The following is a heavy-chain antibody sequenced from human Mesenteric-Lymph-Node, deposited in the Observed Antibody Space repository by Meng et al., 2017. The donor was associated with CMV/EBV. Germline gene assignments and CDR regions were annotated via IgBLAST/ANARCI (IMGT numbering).Heavy chain of an antibody. CDR1: GFTIGTNY. CDR2: IWSDGRT. J-gene: IGHJ4*02. CDR3: ARDSHSRVRASH. Sequence: CAASGFTIGTNYMNWVRQAPGKGLEWVSIIWSDGRTYYADSVKGRFTISRDTSKNTLFLQMNSLRADDTAVYYCARDSHSRVRASHWGQGTLVTVSS. V-gene: IGHV3-53*01.